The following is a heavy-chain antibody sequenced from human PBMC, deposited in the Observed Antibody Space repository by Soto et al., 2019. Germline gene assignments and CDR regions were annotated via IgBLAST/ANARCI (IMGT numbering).Heavy chain of an antibody. CDR2: INAYNGDT. J-gene: IGHJ4*02. Sequence: QVQLAQSGAEVKKPGASVKVSCEASGYIFSNYAVTWVRQAPGQGLEWMGGINAYNGDTNYGQKFQGRVTLTTDTSTNTGYMELRSLRSDDTAVYFCARGGAAVAVDYWGQGTLVTVSS. CDR1: GYIFSNYA. CDR3: ARGGAAVAVDY. V-gene: IGHV1-18*04. D-gene: IGHD6-19*01.